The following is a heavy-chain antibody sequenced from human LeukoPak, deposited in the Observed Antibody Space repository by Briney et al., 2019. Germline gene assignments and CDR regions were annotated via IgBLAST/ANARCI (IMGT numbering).Heavy chain of an antibody. CDR1: GGSISSGDYY. J-gene: IGHJ4*02. V-gene: IGHV4-30-4*01. Sequence: SQTLSLTCTVSGGSISSGDYYWSWIRQPPGKGLEWIGYIHYSGSTYYNPSLKSRVTISVDTSKNQFSLKLSSVTAADTAVYYCARGQTMVRGVVDYWGQGTLVTVSS. CDR2: IHYSGST. D-gene: IGHD3-10*01. CDR3: ARGQTMVRGVVDY.